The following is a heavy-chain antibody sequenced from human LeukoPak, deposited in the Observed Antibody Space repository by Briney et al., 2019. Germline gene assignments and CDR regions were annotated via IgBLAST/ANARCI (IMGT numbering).Heavy chain of an antibody. D-gene: IGHD3-22*01. V-gene: IGHV1-2*02. J-gene: IGHJ4*02. CDR3: ARDYYYDSSGYRLDY. CDR2: INPNSGGT. CDR1: GYTFTGYY. Sequence: ASVKVSCKASGYTFTGYYMHWVRQAPGQGLEWMGWINPNSGGTNYAQKFQGRVTVTRDTSNSTAYMELSRLRSDDTAVYYCARDYYYDSSGYRLDYWGQGTQVTVSS.